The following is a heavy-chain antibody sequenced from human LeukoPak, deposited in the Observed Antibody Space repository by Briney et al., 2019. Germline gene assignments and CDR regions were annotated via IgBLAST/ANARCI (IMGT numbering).Heavy chain of an antibody. CDR3: ARLRCSGGSCYDDY. CDR2: IYYSGST. CDR1: GGSISGYH. D-gene: IGHD2-15*01. J-gene: IGHJ4*02. Sequence: PSETLSLTCTVSGGSISGYHWNWIRQPPGKGLEWIGDIYYSGSTSYNPSLKSRVTISLDTSKNQFSLNLNSVTAADTAVYYCARLRCSGGSCYDDYWGQGTLVTVSS. V-gene: IGHV4-59*08.